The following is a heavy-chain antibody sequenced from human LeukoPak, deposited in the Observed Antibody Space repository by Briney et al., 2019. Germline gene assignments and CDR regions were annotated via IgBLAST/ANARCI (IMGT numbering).Heavy chain of an antibody. Sequence: GASVKVSCKTSGYTFTDYYLHWVRQAPGQGLEWMGWINPNSGGTNYAQKFQGRVTMTRDTSISTAYMELSRLRSDDTAVYYCARGTELLWFGEYLYWGQGTLVTVSS. J-gene: IGHJ4*02. CDR3: ARGTELLWFGEYLY. V-gene: IGHV1-2*02. D-gene: IGHD3-10*01. CDR2: INPNSGGT. CDR1: GYTFTDYY.